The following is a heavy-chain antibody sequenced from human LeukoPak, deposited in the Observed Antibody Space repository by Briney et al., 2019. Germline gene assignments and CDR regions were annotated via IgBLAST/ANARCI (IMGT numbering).Heavy chain of an antibody. J-gene: IGHJ4*02. CDR1: GYTLTELS. V-gene: IGHV1-24*01. Sequence: ASVKVSCKVSGYTLTELSMHWVRQAPGKGLEWMGGFDPEDGETIYAQKFQGRVTVTEDTSTDTAYMELSSLRSEDTAVYYCATGYNSPEFDYWGQGTLVTVSS. D-gene: IGHD1-1*01. CDR2: FDPEDGET. CDR3: ATGYNSPEFDY.